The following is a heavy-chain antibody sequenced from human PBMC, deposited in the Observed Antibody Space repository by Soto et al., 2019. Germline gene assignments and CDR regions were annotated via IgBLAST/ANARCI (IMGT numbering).Heavy chain of an antibody. V-gene: IGHV1-69*01. D-gene: IGHD5-18*01. CDR2: IIPIFGST. CDR1: GGTFSNYA. Sequence: QVQLVQSGAEVKTPGSSMKVSCRASGGTFSNYAISWVRQAPGQGLEWMGGIIPIFGSTSYAQRFQGRVTITADGPTSTAYMELSSLRSEDSAVYYCARVPPCTGMVLDYYFYGMDVWGQGTAVTVSS. J-gene: IGHJ6*02. CDR3: ARVPPCTGMVLDYYFYGMDV.